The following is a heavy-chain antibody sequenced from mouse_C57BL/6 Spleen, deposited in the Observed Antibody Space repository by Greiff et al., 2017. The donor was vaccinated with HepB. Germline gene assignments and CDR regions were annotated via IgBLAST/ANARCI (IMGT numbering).Heavy chain of an antibody. V-gene: IGHV1-26*01. J-gene: IGHJ2*01. CDR2: INPNNGGT. Sequence: EVQLQQSGPELVKPGASVKISCKASGYTFTDYYMNWVKQSHGKSLEWIGDINPNNGGTSYNQKFKGKATLTVDKSSSTAYMERRSLSSEDSAVYYCARNTHYYGSPGDYFDYWGQGTTLTVSS. D-gene: IGHD1-1*01. CDR3: ARNTHYYGSPGDYFDY. CDR1: GYTFTDYY.